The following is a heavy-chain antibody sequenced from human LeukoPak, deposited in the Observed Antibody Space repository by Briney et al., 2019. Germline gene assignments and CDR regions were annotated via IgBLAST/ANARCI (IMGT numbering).Heavy chain of an antibody. CDR3: ARDSTIFGVVYYGMDV. Sequence: GGSLRLSCAASGFTFSSYWMHWVRHAPGKGLVWVSCINSDGSSTSYADSVKGRFTISRDNAKNTLYLQMNSLRAEDTAVYYCARDSTIFGVVYYGMDVWGQGTTVTVSS. J-gene: IGHJ6*02. D-gene: IGHD3-3*01. CDR1: GFTFSSYW. CDR2: INSDGSST. V-gene: IGHV3-74*01.